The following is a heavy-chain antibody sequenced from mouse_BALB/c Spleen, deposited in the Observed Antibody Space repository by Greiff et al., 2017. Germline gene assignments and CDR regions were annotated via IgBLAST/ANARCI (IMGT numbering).Heavy chain of an antibody. CDR1: GFTFSSFG. CDR3: ARGGRSPLYAMDY. CDR2: ISSGSSTI. Sequence: EVKLMESGGGLVQPGGSRKLSCAASGFTFSSFGMHWVRQAPEKGLEWVAYISSGSSTIYYADTVKGRFTISRDNPKNTLFLQMTSLRSEDTAMYYCARGGRSPLYAMDYWGQGTSVTVSS. V-gene: IGHV5-17*02. J-gene: IGHJ4*01.